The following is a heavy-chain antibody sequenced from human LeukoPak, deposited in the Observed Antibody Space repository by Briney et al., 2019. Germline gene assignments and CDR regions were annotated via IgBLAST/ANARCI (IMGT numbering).Heavy chain of an antibody. Sequence: GGSLRLSCAASGFTVSSNYMNWVRQAPGKGLEWVSYIRNSGNTIYYADSVKGRFTISRDNGKNVLYLQMSSLRVEDTAVYYCVAGDGWLGDYWGQGTLVTVSS. CDR1: GFTVSSNY. J-gene: IGHJ4*02. CDR2: IRNSGNTI. D-gene: IGHD6-19*01. V-gene: IGHV3-48*04. CDR3: VAGDGWLGDY.